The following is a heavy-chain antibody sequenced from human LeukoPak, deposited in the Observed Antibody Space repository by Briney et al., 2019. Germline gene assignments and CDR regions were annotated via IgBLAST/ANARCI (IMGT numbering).Heavy chain of an antibody. J-gene: IGHJ3*02. CDR3: ARDRRIAARPGDAFDI. V-gene: IGHV4-4*07. CDR2: IYTSGST. CDR1: GGSISSYY. D-gene: IGHD6-6*01. Sequence: SETLSLTCTVSGGSISSYYWSWIRQPAGKGLEWIGRIYTSGSTNYNPSLKSRVTMSVDTSKNQFSLKLSSVTAADTAVYYCARDRRIAARPGDAFDIWGQGTMVTVSS.